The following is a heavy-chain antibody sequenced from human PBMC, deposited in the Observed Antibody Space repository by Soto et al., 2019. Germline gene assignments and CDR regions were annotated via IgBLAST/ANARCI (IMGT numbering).Heavy chain of an antibody. D-gene: IGHD6-19*01. V-gene: IGHV4-34*01. CDR2: INHSGST. CDR3: VRFPRLSLGSPYLLSSGWYSRSDAFDI. J-gene: IGHJ3*02. CDR1: GGSFSGYY. Sequence: PSETLSLTCAAYGGSFSGYYWSWIRQPPGKGLEWIGEINHSGSTNYNPSLKSRVTISVDTSKNQFSLKLSSVTAADTAVYYCVRFPRLSLGSPYLLSSGWYSRSDAFDIWGQGTMVTVSS.